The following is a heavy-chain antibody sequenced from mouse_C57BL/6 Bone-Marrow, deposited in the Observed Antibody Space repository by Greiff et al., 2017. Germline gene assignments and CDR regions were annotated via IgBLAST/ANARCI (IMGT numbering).Heavy chain of an antibody. CDR3: ARGIYYDYDFDY. CDR1: GYTFTDYY. Sequence: EVKLQQSGPELVKPGASVKISRKASGYTFTDYYMNWVKQSHGKSLEWIGDINPNNGGTSYNQKFKGKATLTVDKSSSTAYMELRSLTSEDSAVYYCARGIYYDYDFDYWGQGTTLTVSS. V-gene: IGHV1-26*01. J-gene: IGHJ2*01. CDR2: INPNNGGT. D-gene: IGHD2-4*01.